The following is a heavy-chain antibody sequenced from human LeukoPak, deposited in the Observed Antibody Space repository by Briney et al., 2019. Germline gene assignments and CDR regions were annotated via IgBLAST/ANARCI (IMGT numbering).Heavy chain of an antibody. Sequence: PGGSLRLSCEASGFTFSRYGMHWVRQAPGKGLEWVAVISYDGSNKYYTDSVKGRFTISRDNSKNTLYPQMNSLRPEDTAVYYCASLIAARPVAFDIWGQGTMVTVSS. J-gene: IGHJ3*02. CDR3: ASLIAARPVAFDI. D-gene: IGHD6-6*01. V-gene: IGHV3-30*03. CDR2: ISYDGSNK. CDR1: GFTFSRYG.